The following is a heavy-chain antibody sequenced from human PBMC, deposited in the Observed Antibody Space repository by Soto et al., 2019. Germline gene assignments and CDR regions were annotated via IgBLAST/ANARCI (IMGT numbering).Heavy chain of an antibody. CDR1: GFTFSSYG. Sequence: VQLVESGGGVVQPGRSLRLSCAASGFTFSSYGMHWVRQAPGKGLEWVAVIWYDGSNKYYADSVKGRFTISRDNSKNTLYLQMNSLRAEDTAVYYCARDFRITMVRGGFQHWGQGTLVTVSS. J-gene: IGHJ1*01. V-gene: IGHV3-33*01. CDR2: IWYDGSNK. CDR3: ARDFRITMVRGGFQH. D-gene: IGHD3-10*01.